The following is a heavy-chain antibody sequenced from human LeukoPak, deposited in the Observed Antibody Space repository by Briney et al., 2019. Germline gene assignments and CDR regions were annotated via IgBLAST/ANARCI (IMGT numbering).Heavy chain of an antibody. V-gene: IGHV3-74*01. CDR3: ARLHHDSSGYYLDY. D-gene: IGHD3-22*01. Sequence: GGSLRLSCAASGFTFNNYWMHWVRQAPGKGLVWVSRINSDGSSTVYADSVKGRFTISRDNSKNTLYLQMNSLRVEDTAVYYCARLHHDSSGYYLDYWGQGTLVTVSS. J-gene: IGHJ4*02. CDR2: INSDGSST. CDR1: GFTFNNYW.